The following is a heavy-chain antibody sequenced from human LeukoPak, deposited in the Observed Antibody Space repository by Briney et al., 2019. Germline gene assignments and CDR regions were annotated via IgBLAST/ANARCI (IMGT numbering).Heavy chain of an antibody. V-gene: IGHV1-69*06. CDR3: ARDPRGYSYGYFDY. CDR1: GGTFSSYA. CDR2: IIPIFGTA. D-gene: IGHD5-18*01. J-gene: IGHJ4*02. Sequence: SVKVSCKASGGTFSSYAISWVRQASGQGLEWMGGIIPIFGTANYAQKFQGRVTITADKSTSTAYMELSSLRSEDTAVYYCARDPRGYSYGYFDYWGQGTLVTVSS.